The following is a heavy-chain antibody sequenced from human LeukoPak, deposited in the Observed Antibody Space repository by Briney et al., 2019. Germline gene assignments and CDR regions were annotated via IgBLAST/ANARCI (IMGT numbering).Heavy chain of an antibody. CDR3: ARAPTTIAIFWDL. CDR1: GFTFSSYS. D-gene: IGHD3-9*01. CDR2: ISSSSSYI. Sequence: GGSLRLSCAASGFTFSSYSMNWVRQAPGKGLEWVSSISSSSSYIYYADSVKGRFTISRDNAKNSLYLQMNSLRAEDTALYHCARAPTTIAIFWDLWGQGTLVAVSS. V-gene: IGHV3-21*04. J-gene: IGHJ4*02.